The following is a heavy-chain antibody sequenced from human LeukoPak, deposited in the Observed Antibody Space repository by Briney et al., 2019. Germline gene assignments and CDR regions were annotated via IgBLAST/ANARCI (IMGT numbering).Heavy chain of an antibody. Sequence: AGGSLRLSCAASGFTFSSYAMSWVRQAPGKGLEWVSAISGSGGSTYYADSVKGRFTISRDNSKNTLYLQMNSLRAEDTAVYYCARLYGQIWFGESYFDYWGQGTLVTVSS. D-gene: IGHD3-10*01. J-gene: IGHJ4*02. CDR3: ARLYGQIWFGESYFDY. V-gene: IGHV3-23*01. CDR1: GFTFSSYA. CDR2: ISGSGGST.